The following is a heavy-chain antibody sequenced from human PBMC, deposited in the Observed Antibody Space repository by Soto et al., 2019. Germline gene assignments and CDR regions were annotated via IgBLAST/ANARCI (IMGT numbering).Heavy chain of an antibody. CDR2: IYSGGSK. J-gene: IGHJ6*02. CDR3: ARETYYDFWSGPYYGMDV. Sequence: GGSLRLSCAASGFTGSSSYMSWVRQAPGKGLEWVAVIYSGGSKNYADSVKGRFTISRDNSKNTLYLQMNSLRAEDTAVYYCARETYYDFWSGPYYGMDVWGQGTTVTVSS. V-gene: IGHV3-66*02. D-gene: IGHD3-3*01. CDR1: GFTGSSSY.